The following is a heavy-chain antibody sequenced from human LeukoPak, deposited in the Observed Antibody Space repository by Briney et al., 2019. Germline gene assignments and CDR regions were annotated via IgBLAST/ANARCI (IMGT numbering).Heavy chain of an antibody. Sequence: PSETLSLTCAVYGGSFSGYYWSWIRQPPGKGLEWIGEINHSGSTNYNPSLKSRVTISVDTSKNQFSLKLSSVTAADTAVYYCAKSYYGGDYWGQGTLVTVSS. J-gene: IGHJ4*02. CDR2: INHSGST. CDR1: GGSFSGYY. CDR3: AKSYYGGDY. V-gene: IGHV4-34*01. D-gene: IGHD3-10*01.